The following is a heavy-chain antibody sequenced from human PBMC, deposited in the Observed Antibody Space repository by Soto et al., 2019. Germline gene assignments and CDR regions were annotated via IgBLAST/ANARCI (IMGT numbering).Heavy chain of an antibody. CDR2: IIPILGIA. J-gene: IGHJ4*02. CDR1: GGTFSSYT. CDR3: AGDRHYGFWSGYYSYYFDY. Sequence: QVQLVQSGAEVKKPGSSVKVSCKASGGTFSSYTISWVRQAPGQGLEWMGRIIPILGIANYAQKFQGRVTITADKSTSTAYMELSSLRSEYTAVYYCAGDRHYGFWSGYYSYYFDYWGQGTLVTVSS. D-gene: IGHD3-3*01. V-gene: IGHV1-69*08.